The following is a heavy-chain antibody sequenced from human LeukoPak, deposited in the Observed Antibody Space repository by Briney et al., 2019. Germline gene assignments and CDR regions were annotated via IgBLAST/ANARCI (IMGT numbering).Heavy chain of an antibody. D-gene: IGHD3-22*01. J-gene: IGHJ4*02. V-gene: IGHV3-23*01. CDR1: GFTFRSYA. CDR2: ISGSGGNT. CDR3: AKGYDSSGYYFNSHDY. Sequence: GGSLILSCAASGFTFRSYAMSWVRQAPGKGLEWVSTISGSGGNTYYADSVKGRFTISRDNSKNTVYVQMNSLRAEDTAVYYCAKGYDSSGYYFNSHDYWGQGTPVTVSS.